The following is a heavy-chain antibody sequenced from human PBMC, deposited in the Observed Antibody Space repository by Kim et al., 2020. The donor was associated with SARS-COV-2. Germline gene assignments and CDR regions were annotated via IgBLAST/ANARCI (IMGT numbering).Heavy chain of an antibody. Sequence: GGSLRLSCTASGFTFGDYAMSWVRQAPGKGLEWVGFIRSKAYGGTTEYAASVKGRFTISRDDSKSIAYLQMNSLKTEDTAVYYCTRAGWYYDSSGYYSYYFDYWGQGTLVTVSS. V-gene: IGHV3-49*04. CDR2: IRSKAYGGTT. J-gene: IGHJ4*02. D-gene: IGHD3-22*01. CDR1: GFTFGDYA. CDR3: TRAGWYYDSSGYYSYYFDY.